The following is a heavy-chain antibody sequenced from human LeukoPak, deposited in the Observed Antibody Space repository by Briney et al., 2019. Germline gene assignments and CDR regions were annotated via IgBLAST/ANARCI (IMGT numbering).Heavy chain of an antibody. J-gene: IGHJ4*02. CDR3: ARTNGDYKLLDY. Sequence: ASVKVSCKASGGTFSSYAISWVRQAPGQGLEWMGGIIPIFGTANYAQKFQGRVTITADKSTGTAYMELSSLRSEDTAVYYCARTNGDYKLLDYWGQGTLVTVSS. V-gene: IGHV1-69*06. D-gene: IGHD4-17*01. CDR1: GGTFSSYA. CDR2: IIPIFGTA.